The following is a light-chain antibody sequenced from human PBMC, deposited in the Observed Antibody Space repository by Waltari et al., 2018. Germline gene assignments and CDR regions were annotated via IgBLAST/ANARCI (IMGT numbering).Light chain of an antibody. V-gene: IGKV3-11*01. CDR3: QQRSNWPPSHT. CDR1: QSVSSY. Sequence: EIVLTQSPATLSLSPGERATLSCRASQSVSSYLAWYQQKPGQAPRLLIYDASNRATGSPARFSGSGSGTDFTLTISSLEPEDFAVYYCQQRSNWPPSHTFGGGTKVEIK. CDR2: DAS. J-gene: IGKJ4*01.